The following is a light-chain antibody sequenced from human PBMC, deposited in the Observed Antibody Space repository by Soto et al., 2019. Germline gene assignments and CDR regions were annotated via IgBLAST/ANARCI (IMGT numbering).Light chain of an antibody. V-gene: IGKV1-27*01. CDR1: QGIDTY. Sequence: DIQMTQSPSSLSASVRDRVTITCRASQGIDTYLAWYQQKPGQVPKLLIYAASTWQSGVPSRFSGSGSGTDFTLTISSLQSEDVATYFCQKYTSAPFTFGPGTKVDIK. J-gene: IGKJ3*01. CDR2: AAS. CDR3: QKYTSAPFT.